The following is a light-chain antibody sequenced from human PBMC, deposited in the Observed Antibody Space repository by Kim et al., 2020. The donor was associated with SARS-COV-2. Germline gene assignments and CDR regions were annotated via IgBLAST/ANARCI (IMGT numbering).Light chain of an antibody. V-gene: IGLV6-57*01. CDR3: QSYDDFNRV. CDR1: SGNIASSY. CDR2: EDN. J-gene: IGLJ3*02. Sequence: GKTVATSCYRSSGNIASSYVQWYQQRPGSSPTTLIYEDNQRTPGVPERFSGSVDSSSNSASLTISGLKTEDEADYFCQSYDDFNRVFGGGTQLTVL.